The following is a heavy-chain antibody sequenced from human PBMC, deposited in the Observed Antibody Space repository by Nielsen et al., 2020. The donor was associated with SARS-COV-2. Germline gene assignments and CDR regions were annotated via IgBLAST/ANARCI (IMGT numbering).Heavy chain of an antibody. CDR3: AKEGGRWPTNIDY. J-gene: IGHJ4*02. Sequence: VRQMPGKGLEWVSAISGSGGSTYYADSVKGRFTISRDNSKNTLYLQINSLRAEDTAVYYCAKEGGRWPTNIDYWGQGTLVTVSS. V-gene: IGHV3-23*01. D-gene: IGHD4-23*01. CDR2: ISGSGGST.